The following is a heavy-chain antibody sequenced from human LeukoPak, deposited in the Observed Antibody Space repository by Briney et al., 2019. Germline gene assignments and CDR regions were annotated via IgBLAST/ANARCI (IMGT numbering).Heavy chain of an antibody. CDR2: ISGSGGST. CDR1: GFTFSIYN. Sequence: GGSLRLSCAASGFTFSIYNMNWVRQAPGKGLEWVSAISGSGGSTYYADSVEGRFTISRDNSKNTLYLQMNSLRAEDTAVYYCAEHGITMIGGVWGKGTTVTISS. V-gene: IGHV3-23*01. J-gene: IGHJ6*04. CDR3: AEHGITMIGGV. D-gene: IGHD3-10*02.